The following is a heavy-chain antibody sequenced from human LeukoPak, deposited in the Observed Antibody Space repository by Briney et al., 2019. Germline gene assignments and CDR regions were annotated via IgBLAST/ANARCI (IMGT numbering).Heavy chain of an antibody. J-gene: IGHJ6*02. Sequence: PGGSLRLSCAASGFTFSSYSMNWVRQPPGKGLEWIGEINHSGSTNYNPSLKSRVTISVDTSKNQFSLKLSSVTAADTAVYYCARGRSRYCSSTSCLRGMDVWGQGTTVTVSS. V-gene: IGHV4-34*01. D-gene: IGHD2-2*01. CDR3: ARGRSRYCSSTSCLRGMDV. CDR1: GFTFSSYS. CDR2: INHSGST.